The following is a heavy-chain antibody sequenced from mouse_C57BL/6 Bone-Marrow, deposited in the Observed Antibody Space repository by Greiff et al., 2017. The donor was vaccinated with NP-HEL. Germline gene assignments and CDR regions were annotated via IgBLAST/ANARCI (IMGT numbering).Heavy chain of an antibody. CDR2: IHPNSGST. V-gene: IGHV1-64*01. CDR1: GYTFTSYW. CDR3: ARELRLTFAY. J-gene: IGHJ3*01. D-gene: IGHD3-2*02. Sequence: QVQLQQSGAELVKPGASVKLSCKASGYTFTSYWMHWVKQRPGQGLEWIGMIHPNSGSTNYNEKFKSKATLTVDKSSSTAYMQLSSLTSEDSAVYYCARELRLTFAYWGQGTLVTVSA.